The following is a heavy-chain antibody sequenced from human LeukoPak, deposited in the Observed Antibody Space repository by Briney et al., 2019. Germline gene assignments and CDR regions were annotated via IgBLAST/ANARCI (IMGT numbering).Heavy chain of an antibody. CDR2: IYYSGTT. D-gene: IGHD6-13*01. V-gene: IGHV4-31*02. J-gene: IGHJ5*02. Sequence: SWVRQAPGKGLEWIGFIYYSGTTYYNPSLKSRVSISIDTSKNQFSLKLSSVTAADTAIYYCARATGGAAAADFDPWGQGTLVTVSS. CDR3: ARATGGAAAADFDP.